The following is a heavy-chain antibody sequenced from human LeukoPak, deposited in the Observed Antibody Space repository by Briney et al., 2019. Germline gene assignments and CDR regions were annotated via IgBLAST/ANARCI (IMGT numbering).Heavy chain of an antibody. J-gene: IGHJ2*01. Sequence: ASVKVSCKASGYTFSDYYMHWVRQAPGRGLEWMGCVNLDSGVTDYAQKFQGRITMTRDTSISTAYMDLSSLKSDDTGIYFCAREPIRVFDYFDLWGRGTLVTVSS. V-gene: IGHV1-2*02. CDR3: AREPIRVFDYFDL. D-gene: IGHD3-9*01. CDR2: VNLDSGVT. CDR1: GYTFSDYY.